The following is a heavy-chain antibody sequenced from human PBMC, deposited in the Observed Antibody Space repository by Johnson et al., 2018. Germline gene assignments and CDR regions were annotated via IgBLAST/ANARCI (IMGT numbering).Heavy chain of an antibody. CDR2: ISWNSRNI. Sequence: VQLVESGGGVVQPGRSLRLSCAASGFTLDDYAMHWVRQVPGKGLEWVSGISWNSRNIDYADSVKGRFTISRDNAKNSVSLQMDSLRPEDTALYYWVRGLWFGELPEYILHCGQGTQVTVSS. CDR3: VRGLWFGELPEYILH. D-gene: IGHD3-10*01. J-gene: IGHJ1*01. CDR1: GFTLDDYA. V-gene: IGHV3-9*01.